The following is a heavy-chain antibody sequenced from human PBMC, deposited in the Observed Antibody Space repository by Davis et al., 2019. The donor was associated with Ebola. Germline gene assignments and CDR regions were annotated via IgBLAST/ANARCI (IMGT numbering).Heavy chain of an antibody. D-gene: IGHD5-24*01. CDR3: ARDFDAYNYV. Sequence: GESLKISCAASGFTFSGYAMSWVRQAPGKGLVWISRINSDGGSTSYADSVKGRFTISRDNAKNMLYLQMSSLRAEDTAVYYCARDFDAYNYVWGQGTLVTVSS. CDR2: INSDGGST. J-gene: IGHJ4*02. CDR1: GFTFSGYA. V-gene: IGHV3-74*01.